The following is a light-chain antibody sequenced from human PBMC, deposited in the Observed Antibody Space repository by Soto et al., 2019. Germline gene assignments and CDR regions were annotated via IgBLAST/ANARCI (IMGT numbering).Light chain of an antibody. V-gene: IGKV1-5*03. CDR1: QSVTTW. CDR3: QQYSTSTIT. J-gene: IGKJ5*01. Sequence: GDRVTITGRASQSVTTWLAWYQQKQGKAPKVLMYKASNLESGLPSRFTGSVSGTEGTITISSLQQDDGSTYDCQQYSTSTITFGQGTRLEIK. CDR2: KAS.